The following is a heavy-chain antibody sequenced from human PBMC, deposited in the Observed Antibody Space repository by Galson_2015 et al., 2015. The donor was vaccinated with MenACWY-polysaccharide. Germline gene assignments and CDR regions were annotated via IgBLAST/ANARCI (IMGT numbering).Heavy chain of an antibody. J-gene: IGHJ4*02. Sequence: SLRLSCAASGFTSSDYYMTWIRQAPGEGLEWVSYISSSGSTKYYADSVRGRFTISRDNAKNSLYLQMNSLRAEDTAVYYCARVPYCGGDCYPLFDYWGQGTLVTVSS. CDR2: ISSSGSTK. CDR3: ARVPYCGGDCYPLFDY. D-gene: IGHD2-21*02. CDR1: GFTSSDYY. V-gene: IGHV3-11*01.